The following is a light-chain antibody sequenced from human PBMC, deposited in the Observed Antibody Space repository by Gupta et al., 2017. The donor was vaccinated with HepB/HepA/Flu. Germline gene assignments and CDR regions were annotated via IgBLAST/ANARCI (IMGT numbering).Light chain of an antibody. J-gene: IGKJ4*01. Sequence: DVVLTQSPLSLPVTLGQPASISCRSSESLLYSDGNTYLSWFQQRPGQPPRRLIQKVSNRDSGVPDRFSGTGSGTVFTLTISRVEAEVVAVYYCMQGSSWPLTFGGGTKVEI. CDR2: KVS. V-gene: IGKV2-30*01. CDR1: ESLLYSDGNTY. CDR3: MQGSSWPLT.